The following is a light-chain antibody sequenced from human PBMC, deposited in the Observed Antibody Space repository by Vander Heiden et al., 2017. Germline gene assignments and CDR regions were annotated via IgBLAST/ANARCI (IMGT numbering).Light chain of an antibody. J-gene: IGLJ3*02. CDR1: SSDVGASIY. CDR2: DVS. V-gene: IGLV2-11*01. CDR3: CAYAGSDTWV. Sequence: HSALTQPRSVSGSPGQSVTISCTGTSSDVGASIYVSWYQQHPGKAPKLIIYDVSRWPSEVPGRFSGSKSGNTAALTISGRQTDDEGDYYGCAYAGSDTWVFGGGTKVTVL.